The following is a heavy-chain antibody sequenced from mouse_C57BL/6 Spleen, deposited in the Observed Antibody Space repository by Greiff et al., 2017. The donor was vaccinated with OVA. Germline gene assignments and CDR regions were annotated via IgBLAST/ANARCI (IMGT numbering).Heavy chain of an antibody. Sequence: QVQLQQSGAELVRPGASVKLSCKASGYTFTDYYINWVKQRPGQGLEWIARIYPGSGNTYYNEKFKGKATLTAEKSSSTAYMQLSSLTSEASAGHFCARELRLYYFDYWGQGTTPTVSS. V-gene: IGHV1-76*01. J-gene: IGHJ2*01. D-gene: IGHD3-2*02. CDR3: ARELRLYYFDY. CDR2: IYPGSGNT. CDR1: GYTFTDYY.